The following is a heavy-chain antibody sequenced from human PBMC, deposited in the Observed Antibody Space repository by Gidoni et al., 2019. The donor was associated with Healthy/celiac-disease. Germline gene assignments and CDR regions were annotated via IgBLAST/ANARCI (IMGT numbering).Heavy chain of an antibody. J-gene: IGHJ5*02. Sequence: TGYTFTSYDINWVRQATGQGLEWMGWMNPNSGNTGYAQKFQGRVTMTRNTSISTAYMELSSLRSEDTAVYYCAVSRYCGGDCYAGGFDPWGQGTLVTVSS. CDR2: MNPNSGNT. D-gene: IGHD2-21*02. CDR1: GYTFTSYD. V-gene: IGHV1-8*01. CDR3: AVSRYCGGDCYAGGFDP.